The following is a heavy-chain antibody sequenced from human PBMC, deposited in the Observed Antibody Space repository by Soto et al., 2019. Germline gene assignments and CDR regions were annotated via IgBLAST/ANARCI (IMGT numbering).Heavy chain of an antibody. CDR3: ARIAVVPSALDP. CDR1: GVSVSSSQW. D-gene: IGHD2-2*01. Sequence: XTLSLLCEVSGVSVSSSQWWCWLLQPPVKGLELIGEVYHSGSANYNPSLKSRVSMSVDKSKNQFSLSLTSVTSSDKALYFCARIAVVPSALDPWGQGTLGTVS. CDR2: VYHSGSA. J-gene: IGHJ5*02. V-gene: IGHV4-4*01.